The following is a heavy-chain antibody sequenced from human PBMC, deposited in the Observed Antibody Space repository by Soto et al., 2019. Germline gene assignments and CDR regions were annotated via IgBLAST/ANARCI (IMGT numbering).Heavy chain of an antibody. Sequence: SETLSLTCTVSGGSISSYYWSWIRQPPGKGLEWIGYIYYSGSTNYNPSLKSRVTISVDMSKNQFSLKLSSVTAADTAVYYCARHRNWLQSPTYLDLWGPGTLVTVS. CDR1: GGSISSYY. D-gene: IGHD5-12*01. CDR2: IYYSGST. J-gene: IGHJ4*02. V-gene: IGHV4-59*08. CDR3: ARHRNWLQSPTYLDL.